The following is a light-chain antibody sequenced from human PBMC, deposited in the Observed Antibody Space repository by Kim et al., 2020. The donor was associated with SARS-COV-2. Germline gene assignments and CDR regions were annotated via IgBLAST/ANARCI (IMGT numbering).Light chain of an antibody. CDR1: QIIDRS. J-gene: IGKJ2*01. CDR3: QQTYITPYT. Sequence: DIQMTQSPSSLSASLGDRVTITCRASQIIDRSLNWYHQKPGKAPKLLIFAASNLQSGVPSRFSGNGSGTDFTLTISSLQPEDFATCYCQQTYITPYTFGQGTKLEI. CDR2: AAS. V-gene: IGKV1-39*01.